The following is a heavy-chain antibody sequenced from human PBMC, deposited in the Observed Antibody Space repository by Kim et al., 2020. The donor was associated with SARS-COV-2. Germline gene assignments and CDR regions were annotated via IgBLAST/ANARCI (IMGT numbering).Heavy chain of an antibody. CDR1: GYTFTSYA. V-gene: IGHV1-3*01. CDR3: ARGEIWDYYGSGSSEFDY. Sequence: ASVKVSCKASGYTFTSYAMHWVRQAPGQRLEWMGWINAGNGNTKYSQKFQGRVTITGDTSASTAYMELSSLRSEDTAVYYCARGEIWDYYGSGSSEFDYWGQGTLVTVSS. J-gene: IGHJ4*02. CDR2: INAGNGNT. D-gene: IGHD3-10*01.